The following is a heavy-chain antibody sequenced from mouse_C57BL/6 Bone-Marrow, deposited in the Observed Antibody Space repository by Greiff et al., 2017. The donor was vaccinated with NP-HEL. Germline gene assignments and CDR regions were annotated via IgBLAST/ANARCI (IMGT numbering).Heavy chain of an antibody. CDR2: ISSGGDYI. CDR3: TRGNYYGSSLYFDY. J-gene: IGHJ2*01. D-gene: IGHD1-1*01. CDR1: GFTFSSYA. Sequence: DVMLVESGEGLVKPGGSLKLSCAASGFTFSSYAMSWVRQTPEKRLEWVAYISSGGDYIYYADTVKGRFTISRDNARNTLYLQMSSLKSEDTAMDYCTRGNYYGSSLYFDYWGQGTTLTVSS. V-gene: IGHV5-9-1*02.